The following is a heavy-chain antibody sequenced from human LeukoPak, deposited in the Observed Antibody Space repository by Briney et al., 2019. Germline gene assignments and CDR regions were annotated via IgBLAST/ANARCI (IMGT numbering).Heavy chain of an antibody. Sequence: ASVEVSCKASGYTFTSYGISWVRQAPGQGLEWMGWISAYNGNTNYAQKLQGRVTMTTDTSTSTAYMELRSLRSDDTAVYYCARQDYGDYPVDYWGQGTLVTVSS. CDR2: ISAYNGNT. J-gene: IGHJ4*02. CDR3: ARQDYGDYPVDY. CDR1: GYTFTSYG. V-gene: IGHV1-18*01. D-gene: IGHD4-17*01.